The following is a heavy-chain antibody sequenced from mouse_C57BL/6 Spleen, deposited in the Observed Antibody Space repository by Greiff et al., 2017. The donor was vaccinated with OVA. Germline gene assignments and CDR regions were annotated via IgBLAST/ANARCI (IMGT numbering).Heavy chain of an antibody. CDR3: ARSGGSQFFYWYFDV. Sequence: QVQLQQSGAELVKPGASVKISCKASGYAFSSYWMNWVKQRPGKGLEWIGQIYPGDGDTNYNGKFKGKATLTADKSSSTAYMQLSSLTSEDSAVYFCARSGGSQFFYWYFDVWGTGTTVTVSS. CDR1: GYAFSSYW. CDR2: IYPGDGDT. V-gene: IGHV1-80*01. D-gene: IGHD1-1*01. J-gene: IGHJ1*03.